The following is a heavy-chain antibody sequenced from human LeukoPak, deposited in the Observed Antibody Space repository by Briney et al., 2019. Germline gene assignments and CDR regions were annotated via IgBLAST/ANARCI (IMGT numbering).Heavy chain of an antibody. D-gene: IGHD1-1*01. CDR3: ATPQDAPWTEARWFDS. CDR2: MNDGDHGS. Sequence: GGSLRLSCAVSGFTFSNYAMSWVRQAPGKGLEWVSGMNDGDHGSYYVDSVRGRFAIARDNSKNMMFLQMDSLRAEDTDIYYCATPQDAPWTEARWFDSWDQGILVTVHS. V-gene: IGHV3-23*01. CDR1: GFTFSNYA. J-gene: IGHJ5*01.